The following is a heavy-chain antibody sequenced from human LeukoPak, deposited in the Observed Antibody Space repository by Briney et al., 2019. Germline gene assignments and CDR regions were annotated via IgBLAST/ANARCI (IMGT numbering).Heavy chain of an antibody. J-gene: IGHJ4*02. CDR1: GFTFSSYS. CDR3: ASQRDSGSYAILDY. CDR2: ISSSSSTI. Sequence: GGSLRLSCAASGFTFSSYSMNWVRQAPGKGLEWVSYISSSSSTIYYADSVKGRFTISRDNSKNTLYLQMNSLRAEDTAVYYCASQRDSGSYAILDYWGQGTLVTVSS. D-gene: IGHD1-26*01. V-gene: IGHV3-48*01.